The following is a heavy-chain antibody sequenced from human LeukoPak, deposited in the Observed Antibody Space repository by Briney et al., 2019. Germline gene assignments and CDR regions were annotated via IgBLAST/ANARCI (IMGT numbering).Heavy chain of an antibody. D-gene: IGHD6-19*01. CDR2: ISYDGSNK. J-gene: IGHJ4*02. CDR1: GYTFSRHG. CDR3: ARADGASSGWHHFDY. Sequence: PGGSLRLSCAASGYTFSRHGIHWVRQAPGKGLEWVAVISYDGSNKYYADSVKGRFTISRDNSKNTLYLQMNSLRAEDTAVYYCARADGASSGWHHFDYWGQGTPVTVSS. V-gene: IGHV3-30*19.